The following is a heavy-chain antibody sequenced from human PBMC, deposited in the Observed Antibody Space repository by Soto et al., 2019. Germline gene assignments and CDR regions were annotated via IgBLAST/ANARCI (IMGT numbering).Heavy chain of an antibody. CDR2: IYYSGST. Sequence: SETLSLTCTVSGGSISSGGYYWSWIRQHPGKGLEWIGYIYYSGSTYYNPSLKSRVTISVDTSKNQFSLKLSSVTAADTAVYYCARRWDDFSSFDYWGQGALVTVSS. J-gene: IGHJ4*02. V-gene: IGHV4-31*03. CDR3: ARRWDDFSSFDY. D-gene: IGHD3-3*01. CDR1: GGSISSGGYY.